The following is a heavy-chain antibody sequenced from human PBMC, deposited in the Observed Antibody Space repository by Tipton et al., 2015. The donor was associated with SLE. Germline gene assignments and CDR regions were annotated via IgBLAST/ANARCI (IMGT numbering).Heavy chain of an antibody. CDR1: GGSISSSSYY. J-gene: IGHJ4*02. Sequence: TLSLTCTVSGGSISSSSYYWGWTRQPPGKGLEWIGSIYYSGSTYYNPSLKSRVTISVDTSKNQFSLKLSSVTAADTAVYYCARFRYYDLLYYFDYWGQGNLVTVSS. CDR2: IYYSGST. V-gene: IGHV4-39*07. CDR3: ARFRYYDLLYYFDY. D-gene: IGHD3-3*01.